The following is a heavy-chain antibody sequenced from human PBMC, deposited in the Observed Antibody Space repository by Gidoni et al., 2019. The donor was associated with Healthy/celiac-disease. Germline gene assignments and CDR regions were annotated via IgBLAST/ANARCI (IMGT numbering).Heavy chain of an antibody. CDR3: ARVRGSTIFGPSLWDLNWFDP. J-gene: IGHJ5*02. D-gene: IGHD3-3*01. CDR1: GGSISSYY. Sequence: QVQLQESGPGLVKPSETLSLTCTVSGGSISSYYWSWIRQPPGKGLEWIGYIYYSGSTNYNPSLKSRVTISVDTSKNQFSLKLSSVTAADTAVYYCARVRGSTIFGPSLWDLNWFDPWGQGTLVTVSS. CDR2: IYYSGST. V-gene: IGHV4-59*01.